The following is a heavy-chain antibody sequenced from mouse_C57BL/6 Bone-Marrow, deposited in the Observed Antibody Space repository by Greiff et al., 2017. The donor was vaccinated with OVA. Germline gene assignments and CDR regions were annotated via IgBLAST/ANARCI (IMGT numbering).Heavy chain of an antibody. D-gene: IGHD1-1*01. Sequence: QVQLQQPGAELVRPGSSVKLSCKASGYTFTSYWMDWVKQRPGQGLEWIGNIDPSDSETHSNQKFQDKATLTVDKSSSTAYMQLSSLTSEDSAVYYCAISLYYYGSSYGYFDVWGTGTTVTVSS. CDR1: GYTFTSYW. CDR3: AISLYYYGSSYGYFDV. J-gene: IGHJ1*03. CDR2: IDPSDSET. V-gene: IGHV1-61*01.